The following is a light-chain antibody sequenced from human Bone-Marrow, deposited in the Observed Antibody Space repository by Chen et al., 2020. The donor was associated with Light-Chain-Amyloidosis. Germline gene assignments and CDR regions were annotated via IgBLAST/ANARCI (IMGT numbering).Light chain of an antibody. Sequence: SYELTQPPSVSVSPGQTARITCSGDDLPTKYAFWYQQKPGQAPVLVIHRDTERPSGISERFSGSSSGTTATLPISGVQAEDEADDHCQSADSSGTYEVIFGGGTKLTVL. CDR1: DLPTKY. J-gene: IGLJ2*01. CDR2: RDT. CDR3: QSADSSGTYEVI. V-gene: IGLV3-25*03.